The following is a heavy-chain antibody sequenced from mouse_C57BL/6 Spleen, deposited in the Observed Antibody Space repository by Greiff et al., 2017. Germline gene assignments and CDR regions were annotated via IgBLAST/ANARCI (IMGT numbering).Heavy chain of an antibody. CDR1: GYTFTSYW. D-gene: IGHD2-5*01. Sequence: VQLQQPGAELVRPGSSVKLSCKASGYTFTSYWMHWVKQRPIQGLEWIGNIDPSDSEIYYNQKFKDKVTLTVDKSSSTVYMQLSRMTCEVSAVYYWACGVYSNGAMDYWGQGTSVTVSS. CDR3: ACGVYSNGAMDY. J-gene: IGHJ4*01. V-gene: IGHV1-52*01. CDR2: IDPSDSEI.